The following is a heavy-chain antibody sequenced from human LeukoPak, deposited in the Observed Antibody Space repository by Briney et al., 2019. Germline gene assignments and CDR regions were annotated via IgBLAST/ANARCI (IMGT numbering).Heavy chain of an antibody. CDR2: ISSSGSTI. D-gene: IGHD2-2*01. Sequence: GGSLRLSCADSGFTFSTHEMNWVRQAPGKGLEWVSYISSSGSTIYYADSVKDRFTISRDNAKNSLYLQMNSLRAEDTAVYYCATLLPAARSDDYWGQGTLVTVSS. V-gene: IGHV3-48*03. CDR3: ATLLPAARSDDY. CDR1: GFTFSTHE. J-gene: IGHJ4*02.